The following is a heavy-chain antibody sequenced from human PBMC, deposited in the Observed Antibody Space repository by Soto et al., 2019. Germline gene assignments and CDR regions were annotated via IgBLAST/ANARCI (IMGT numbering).Heavy chain of an antibody. V-gene: IGHV3-30-3*01. D-gene: IGHD6-19*01. J-gene: IGHJ5*02. CDR1: GFTFSSYA. CDR2: ISYDGSNK. CDR3: ARERAGRNGFDP. Sequence: QVQLVESGGGVVQPGRSLRLSCAASGFTFSSYAMHWVRQAPGKGLEWVAVISYDGSNKYYADSVKGRFTISRDNSKNTLYLQMNSLRAEDTAVYYCARERAGRNGFDPWGQGTLVTVSS.